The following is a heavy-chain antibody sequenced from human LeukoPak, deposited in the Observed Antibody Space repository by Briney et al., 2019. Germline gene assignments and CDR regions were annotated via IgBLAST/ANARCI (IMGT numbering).Heavy chain of an antibody. V-gene: IGHV4-59*01. D-gene: IGHD3-22*01. Sequence: SETLSLTCTVSGGSISSYYWSWIRQPPGKGLERIGYIYYSGSTRANPSRKSRVTISVDTSKSQFSLKLSSVTAADTAVYYCARSRTVVIGAFDIWGQGTMVTVSS. CDR3: ARSRTVVIGAFDI. CDR1: GGSISSYY. CDR2: IYYSGST. J-gene: IGHJ3*02.